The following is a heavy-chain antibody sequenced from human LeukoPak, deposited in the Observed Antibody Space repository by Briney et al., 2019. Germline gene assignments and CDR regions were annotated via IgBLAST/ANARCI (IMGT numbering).Heavy chain of an antibody. CDR2: ISSSGSTI. D-gene: IGHD3-10*01. Sequence: QPGGSLRLSCAASGFTLSSYEMNWVRQAPGKGLEWVSYISSSGSTIHYADSVKGRFTISRDNAKNSLYLQMNSLRAEDTAVYYCAREVRGVIIGWGQGTLVTVSS. J-gene: IGHJ4*02. CDR3: AREVRGVIIG. CDR1: GFTLSSYE. V-gene: IGHV3-48*03.